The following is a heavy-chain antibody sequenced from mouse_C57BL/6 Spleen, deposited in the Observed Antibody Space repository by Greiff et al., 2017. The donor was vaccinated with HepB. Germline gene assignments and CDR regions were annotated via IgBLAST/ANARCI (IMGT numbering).Heavy chain of an antibody. Sequence: EVMLVESGGGLVKPGGSLKLSCAASGFTFSDYGMHWVRQAPEKGLEWVAYISSGSSTIYYADTVKGRFTISRDNAKNTLFLQLTSLRSEDTAMYYCAKGRAQASYYIDYWGQGTTLTVSS. J-gene: IGHJ2*01. D-gene: IGHD3-2*02. V-gene: IGHV5-17*01. CDR1: GFTFSDYG. CDR2: ISSGSSTI. CDR3: AKGRAQASYYIDY.